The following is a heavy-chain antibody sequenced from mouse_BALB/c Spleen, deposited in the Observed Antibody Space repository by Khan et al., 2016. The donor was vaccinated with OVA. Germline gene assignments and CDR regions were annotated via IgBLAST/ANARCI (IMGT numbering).Heavy chain of an antibody. D-gene: IGHD1-1*01. CDR2: ISTGGHYT. J-gene: IGHJ3*01. CDR3: ARLAYYYDSEGFAY. V-gene: IGHV5-6*01. Sequence: EVELVESGGDLVEPGGSLKLSCAASGFTFSTYGMSWVRQTPDKRLEWVATISTGGHYTYYPDSVRGRFTISRDNAKNTLYLQMTSLKSEDTAMLYCARLAYYYDSEGFAYWGQGTLVTVSA. CDR1: GFTFSTYG.